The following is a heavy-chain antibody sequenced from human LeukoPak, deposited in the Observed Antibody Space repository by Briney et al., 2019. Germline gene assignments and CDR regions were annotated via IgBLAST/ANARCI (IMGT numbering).Heavy chain of an antibody. CDR3: ASSDTAMDYFDY. J-gene: IGHJ4*02. CDR1: GYTFTSYD. D-gene: IGHD5-18*01. V-gene: IGHV1-8*01. CDR2: MNPNSGNT. Sequence: ASVKVSCKASGYTFTSYDINWVRQAPGQGLEWMGWMNPNSGNTGYAQKFQGRVTMTRNTSISTAYMELSSLRSEDTAVYYCASSDTAMDYFDYWGQGTLVTVSS.